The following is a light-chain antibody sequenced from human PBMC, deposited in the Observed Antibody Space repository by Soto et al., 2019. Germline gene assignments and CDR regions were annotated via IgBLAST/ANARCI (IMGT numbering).Light chain of an antibody. CDR2: AAS. V-gene: IGKV1-39*01. J-gene: IGKJ4*01. Sequence: DIQMTQSPSSLSASVGDRVTITCRASQRISTYLHWYQQKPGKAPNLVIYAASNLQSGVPSRFSGTGSGTDFALTISSLQPEDFATYYSQQSYIIPLTIGGGTEVEIK. CDR1: QRISTY. CDR3: QQSYIIPLT.